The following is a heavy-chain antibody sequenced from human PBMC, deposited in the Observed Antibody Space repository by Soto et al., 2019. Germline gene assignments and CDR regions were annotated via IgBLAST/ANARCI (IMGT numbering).Heavy chain of an antibody. D-gene: IGHD6-19*01. Sequence: QVQLVQSGAEVKKPGSSVKVSCKASGGTFSSYTISWVRQAPGQGLEWMGRIIPILGIANYAQKFQGRVTITADKSTSTAYMELSSLRSEDTAVYYCAREGVAGDTWWEDYWGQGTLVTVSS. CDR2: IIPILGIA. CDR1: GGTFSSYT. J-gene: IGHJ4*02. CDR3: AREGVAGDTWWEDY. V-gene: IGHV1-69*08.